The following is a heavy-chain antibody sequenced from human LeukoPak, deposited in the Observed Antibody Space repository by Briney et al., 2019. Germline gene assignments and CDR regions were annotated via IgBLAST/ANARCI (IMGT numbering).Heavy chain of an antibody. V-gene: IGHV3-23*01. CDR2: MTDSGGST. CDR3: AKRGVVIRVILVGFHKEAHYFDS. Sequence: GGSLRLSCAVSGLTLSNYGMSWVRQAPGKGLEWVAGMTDSGGSTKYADSVKGRFTISRDNPKNTLYLQLNSLRAEDTAVYFCAKRGVVIRVILVGFHKEAHYFDSWSQGALVTVSS. D-gene: IGHD3-22*01. CDR1: GLTLSNYG. J-gene: IGHJ4*02.